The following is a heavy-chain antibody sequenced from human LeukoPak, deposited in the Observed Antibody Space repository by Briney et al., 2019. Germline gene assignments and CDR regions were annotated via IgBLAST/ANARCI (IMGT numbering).Heavy chain of an antibody. V-gene: IGHV3-30-3*01. CDR3: AKAMVTIIPFDY. CDR1: GFAFGSYA. CDR2: ISHDGDNT. J-gene: IGHJ4*02. Sequence: GTSLRLSCEASGFAFGSYAMHWVRQAPGRGLEWVAVISHDGDNTNSGESVRGRFTLSRDNSKNTLYLQMNSLRAEDTAVYYCAKAMVTIIPFDYWGQGTLVTVSS. D-gene: IGHD5-18*01.